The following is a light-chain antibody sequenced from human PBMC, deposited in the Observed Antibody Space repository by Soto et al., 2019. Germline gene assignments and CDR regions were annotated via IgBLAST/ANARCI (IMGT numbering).Light chain of an antibody. J-gene: IGLJ1*01. CDR2: EAN. V-gene: IGLV2-23*01. CDR3: CTCASTSTSLV. Sequence: QSALTQPASVSGSPGQSITVSCTGTNIDVGSYNLICWYQQHPGKAPKLMIYEANKRPSGVSNRFSGSKSGNTASLTISGLQAEDEAEYFCCTCASTSTSLVFGTGTKLTVL. CDR1: NIDVGSYNL.